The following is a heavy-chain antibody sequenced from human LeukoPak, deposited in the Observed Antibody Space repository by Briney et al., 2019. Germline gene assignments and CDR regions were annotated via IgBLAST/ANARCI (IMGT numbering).Heavy chain of an antibody. CDR3: ARNSRGYSYGIFDY. CDR2: INHSGST. Sequence: SETLSLTCAVYGGSFSGYYWSWIRQPPGKGLEWIGEINHSGSTNYNPSLKSRVTISVDTSKNQFSLKLSSVTAADTAVYYCARNSRGYSYGIFDYWGQGTLVTVSS. CDR1: GGSFSGYY. J-gene: IGHJ4*02. D-gene: IGHD5-18*01. V-gene: IGHV4-34*01.